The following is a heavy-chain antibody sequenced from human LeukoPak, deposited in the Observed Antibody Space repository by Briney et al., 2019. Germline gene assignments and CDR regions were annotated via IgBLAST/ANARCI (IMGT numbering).Heavy chain of an antibody. CDR1: GGSFSGYY. CDR3: ARYIVVVPAANDAFDI. Sequence: SETLSLTCAVYGGSFSGYYWSWIRQPPGKGLEWIGEINHSGSTNYNPSLKSRVTISVDTSKDQFSLKLSSVTAADTAVYYCARYIVVVPAANDAFDIWGQGTMVTVSS. J-gene: IGHJ3*02. V-gene: IGHV4-34*01. CDR2: INHSGST. D-gene: IGHD2-2*01.